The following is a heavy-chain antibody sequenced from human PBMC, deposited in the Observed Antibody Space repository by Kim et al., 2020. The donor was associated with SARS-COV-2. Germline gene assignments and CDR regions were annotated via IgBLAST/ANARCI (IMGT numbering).Heavy chain of an antibody. CDR2: IYPGDSDT. V-gene: IGHV5-51*01. CDR1: GYSFTSYW. Sequence: GESLKISCKGSGYSFTSYWIGWVRQMPGKGLEWMGIIYPGDSDTRYSPSFQGQVTISADKSISTAYLQWSSLKASDTAMYYCARRAYIAAAGNDGMDVWGQGTTVTVSS. CDR3: ARRAYIAAAGNDGMDV. J-gene: IGHJ6*02. D-gene: IGHD6-13*01.